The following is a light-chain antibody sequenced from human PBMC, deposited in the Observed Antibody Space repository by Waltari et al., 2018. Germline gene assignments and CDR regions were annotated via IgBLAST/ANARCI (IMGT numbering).Light chain of an antibody. V-gene: IGLV3-1*01. CDR3: QAWDSTTSYV. J-gene: IGLJ1*01. CDR1: ALGERY. CDR2: QDG. Sequence: SYALTQPPSVSVSPGEPAIITCYGHALGERYACWYQKKPGQSPVLVIYQDGERPSGVPERCSGSNSENTATLTISGTQAIDEAEYYCQAWDSTTSYVFGGGTKVTVL.